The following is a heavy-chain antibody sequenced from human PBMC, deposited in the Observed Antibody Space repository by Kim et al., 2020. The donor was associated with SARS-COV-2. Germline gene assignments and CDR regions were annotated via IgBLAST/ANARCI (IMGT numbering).Heavy chain of an antibody. J-gene: IGHJ3*02. CDR3: AREAYYYDSSGYSPDAFDI. Sequence: GGSLRLSCAASGFTVSSNYMSWVRQAPGKGLEWVSVIYSGGSTYYAASVKGRFTISRDNSKNTLYLQMNSLRAEDTAVYYCAREAYYYDSSGYSPDAFDIWGQGTMVTVSS. D-gene: IGHD3-22*01. CDR2: IYSGGST. V-gene: IGHV3-66*01. CDR1: GFTVSSNY.